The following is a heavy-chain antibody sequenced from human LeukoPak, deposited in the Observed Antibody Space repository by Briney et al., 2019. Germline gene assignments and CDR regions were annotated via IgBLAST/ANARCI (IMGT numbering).Heavy chain of an antibody. CDR3: ARDRSSSSALDY. D-gene: IGHD6-6*01. J-gene: IGHJ4*02. CDR2: INAGNGNT. V-gene: IGHV1-3*01. CDR1: GYTFTSYA. Sequence: GASVKVSCKASGYTFTSYAMHWVRQAPGQRLEWMGWINAGNGNTKYSQKFQGRVTITRDTSASTAHMELSSLRSEDTAVYYCARDRSSSSALDYWGQGTLVTVSS.